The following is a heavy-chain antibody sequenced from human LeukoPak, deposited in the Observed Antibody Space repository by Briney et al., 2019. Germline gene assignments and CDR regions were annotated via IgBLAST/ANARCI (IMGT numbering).Heavy chain of an antibody. V-gene: IGHV3-23*01. CDR3: ARNAYNWGGADY. CDR2: ISTSGRDK. J-gene: IGHJ4*02. Sequence: GASLRLSCAGSGFALDSRAMTWVRQAPGKGLEWVSAISTSGRDKYYADSVKGRFTISKDNSKNTVYLQMNTLRADDTALYLCARNAYNWGGADYWGQGILVTVSS. CDR1: GFALDSRA. D-gene: IGHD5-24*01.